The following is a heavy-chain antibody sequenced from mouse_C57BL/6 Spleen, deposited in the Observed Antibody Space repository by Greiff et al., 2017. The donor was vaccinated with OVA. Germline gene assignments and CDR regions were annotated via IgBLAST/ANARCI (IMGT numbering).Heavy chain of an antibody. J-gene: IGHJ3*01. CDR2: IYPGSGNT. D-gene: IGHD1-1*01. Sequence: VQLQQSGPELVKPGASVKISCKASGYTFTDYYINWVKQRPGQGLEWIGWIYPGSGNTTYNEKFKGKATLTVDTSSSTAYMQLSSLTSEDSAVYVCAREGHGAYGSSYEAWFAYWGQGTLVTVSA. V-gene: IGHV1-84*01. CDR3: AREGHGAYGSSYEAWFAY. CDR1: GYTFTDYY.